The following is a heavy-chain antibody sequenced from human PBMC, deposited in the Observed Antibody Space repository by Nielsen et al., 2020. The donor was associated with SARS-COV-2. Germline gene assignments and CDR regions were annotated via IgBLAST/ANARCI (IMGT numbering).Heavy chain of an antibody. CDR3: ARVTSGEYSGYENYYYGMDV. V-gene: IGHV3-64D*06. J-gene: IGHJ6*02. CDR2: ISSNGGST. Sequence: VRQAPGKGLEYVSAISSNGGSTYYADSVKGRFTISRDNSKNTLYLQMSSLRAEDTALYHCARVTSGEYSGYENYYYGMDVWGQGTTVTVSS. D-gene: IGHD5-12*01.